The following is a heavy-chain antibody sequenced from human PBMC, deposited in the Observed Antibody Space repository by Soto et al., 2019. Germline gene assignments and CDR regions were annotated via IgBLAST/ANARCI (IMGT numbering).Heavy chain of an antibody. V-gene: IGHV3-30*18. D-gene: IGHD4-17*01. J-gene: IGHJ6*02. CDR2: ISYDGTNK. CDR1: GFTFSTYG. CDR3: AKDLQSYGDYDYYCYGMDV. Sequence: QVQLGESGGGEVQPGRSLTISCAASGFTFSTYGMHWVRQTPGKGLEWVAVISYDGTNKFYSDSVKGRFTISRDKFKNTLTLQMNSLRADDTAVYSCAKDLQSYGDYDYYCYGMDVWGLGTRVTVSS.